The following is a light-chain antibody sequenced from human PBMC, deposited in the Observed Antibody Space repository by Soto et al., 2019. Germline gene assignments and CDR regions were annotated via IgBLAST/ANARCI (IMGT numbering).Light chain of an antibody. CDR3: QQYNNWPPYT. Sequence: EIVMTQSPATLSASPGERATLSCRASQSVSSNLAWYQQKPGQAPRLLIYGASTRATGIPARFSGSGSGTELTLTISSLQSEDFAVYYCQQYNNWPPYTLGQGTKLEIK. CDR2: GAS. V-gene: IGKV3-15*01. J-gene: IGKJ2*01. CDR1: QSVSSN.